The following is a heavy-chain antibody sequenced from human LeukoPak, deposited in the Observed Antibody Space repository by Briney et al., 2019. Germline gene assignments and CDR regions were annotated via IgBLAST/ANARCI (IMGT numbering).Heavy chain of an antibody. CDR2: IYYSGST. Sequence: SETLSLTCTVSGGSISSYYWSWIRQPPGKGLEWIGYIYYSGSTNYNPSLKSRVTISVDTSKNQFSLKLNSVTAADTAVYYCARRPDGFDIWGQGTMVTVSS. J-gene: IGHJ3*02. CDR3: ARRPDGFDI. V-gene: IGHV4-59*12. CDR1: GGSISSYY.